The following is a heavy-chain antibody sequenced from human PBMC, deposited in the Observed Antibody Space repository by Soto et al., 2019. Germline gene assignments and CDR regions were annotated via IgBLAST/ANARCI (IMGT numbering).Heavy chain of an antibody. Sequence: GESLKISCKGSGFTFTSYWIAWVCQMPGKGPEWMWVVFPGDSDTRYSPSFQGQVIISADKSTSTAYLQWSSLKASDSAIYYCARQGEGFYQRQIDFWGQGTLVKVSS. CDR1: GFTFTSYW. J-gene: IGHJ4*02. CDR3: ARQGEGFYQRQIDF. CDR2: VFPGDSDT. D-gene: IGHD3-10*01. V-gene: IGHV5-51*01.